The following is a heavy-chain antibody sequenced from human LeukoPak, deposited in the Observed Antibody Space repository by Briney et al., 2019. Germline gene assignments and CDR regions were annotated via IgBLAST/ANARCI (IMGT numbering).Heavy chain of an antibody. CDR3: ARDTGYDSSGYYLGAFDI. V-gene: IGHV3-30*03. CDR2: ISYDGSNK. Sequence: GGSLRLSCAASGFTVSSNYMSWVRQAPGKGLEWVAVISYDGSNKYYADSVKGRFTISRDNSKNTLYLQMNSLRAEDTAVYYCARDTGYDSSGYYLGAFDIWGQGTMVTVSS. D-gene: IGHD3-22*01. J-gene: IGHJ3*02. CDR1: GFTVSSNY.